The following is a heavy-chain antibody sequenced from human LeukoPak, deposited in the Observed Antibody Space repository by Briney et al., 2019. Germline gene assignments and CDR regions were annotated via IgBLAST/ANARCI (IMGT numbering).Heavy chain of an antibody. Sequence: PSETLSLTCTVSGGSIGSYYWSWIRQPPGKGLEWIGSIYYSGNTYYNASLKSQVSISIDTSKNQFSLKLNSVTAADTAVYYCARIYSSSWFLNWFDPWGQGTLVTVSS. CDR1: GGSIGSYY. V-gene: IGHV4-39*01. D-gene: IGHD6-13*01. J-gene: IGHJ5*02. CDR3: ARIYSSSWFLNWFDP. CDR2: IYYSGNT.